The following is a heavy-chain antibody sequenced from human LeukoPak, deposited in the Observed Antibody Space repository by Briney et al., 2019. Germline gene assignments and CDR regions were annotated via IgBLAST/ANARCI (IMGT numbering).Heavy chain of an antibody. J-gene: IGHJ4*02. V-gene: IGHV5-51*01. CDR3: ARPHDTGVGASGSGWSYFDF. CDR2: INPADGYT. CDR1: GYRFTNYW. Sequence: GESLKISCKASGYRFTNYWIGWVRQMPGKGLEWMGIINPADGYTRYSPSFRGQVTISADTSIFTAYLQWSSLKASDTAIYYCARPHDTGVGASGSGWSYFDFWGQGTLITVSS. D-gene: IGHD6-19*01.